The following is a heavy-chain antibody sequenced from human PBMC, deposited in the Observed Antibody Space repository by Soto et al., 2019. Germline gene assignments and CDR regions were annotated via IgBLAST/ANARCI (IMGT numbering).Heavy chain of an antibody. V-gene: IGHV4-59*01. CDR2: IYYSGST. J-gene: IGHJ6*03. CDR1: GGSISSYY. Sequence: PSETLSLTCTVSGGSISSYYWSWIRQPPGKGLKWIGYIYYSGSTNYNPSLKSRVTISVDTSKNQFSLKLSSVTAADTAVYYCARVRGYCSSTSCYAAMDYYYYMDVWGKGTTVTVSS. D-gene: IGHD2-2*01. CDR3: ARVRGYCSSTSCYAAMDYYYYMDV.